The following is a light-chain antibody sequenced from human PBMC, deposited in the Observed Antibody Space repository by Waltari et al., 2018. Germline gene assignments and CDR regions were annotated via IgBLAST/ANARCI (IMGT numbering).Light chain of an antibody. CDR3: QHYLRLPVT. V-gene: IGKV3-20*01. Sequence: EIVLTQSPGTVSLSPGEGATLSCRASQSVNGALAWYQQKPGQAPRLLIYHASNRATGIPDRFSGSGSGTDFSLTISRLEPEDFAVYDCQHYLRLPVTFGQGTKVEI. CDR2: HAS. J-gene: IGKJ1*01. CDR1: QSVNGA.